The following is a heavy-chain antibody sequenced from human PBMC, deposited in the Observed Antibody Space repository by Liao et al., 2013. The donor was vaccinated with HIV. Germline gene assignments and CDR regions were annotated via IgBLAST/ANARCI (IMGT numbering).Heavy chain of an antibody. CDR3: ARGHPEMATIYLEY. V-gene: IGHV4-61*02. Sequence: QVQLQESGPGLVKPSQTLSLTCTVSGGSISSGSYYWSWIRQPAGKGLEWIGRVYTTGSTNYNPSLKSRVTISVDTSKNQFSLKLSSVTAADTAVYYCARGHPEMATIYLEYWGQGTLVTVSS. J-gene: IGHJ4*02. CDR2: VYTTGST. D-gene: IGHD5-24*01. CDR1: GGSISSGSYY.